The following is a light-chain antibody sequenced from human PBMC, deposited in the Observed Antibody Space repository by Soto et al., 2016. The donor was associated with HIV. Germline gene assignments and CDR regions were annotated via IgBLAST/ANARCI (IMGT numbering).Light chain of an antibody. J-gene: IGKJ2*01. CDR1: QSISSW. V-gene: IGKV1-5*03. Sequence: DIQMTQSPSTLSASVGDRVTITCRASQSISSWLAWYQQKPGKAPKLLIYKASSLESGVPSRFSGSGSGAEFTLTISSLQPDDFATYYCQQYNSYPYTFGQGTKLEIK. CDR3: QQYNSYPYT. CDR2: KAS.